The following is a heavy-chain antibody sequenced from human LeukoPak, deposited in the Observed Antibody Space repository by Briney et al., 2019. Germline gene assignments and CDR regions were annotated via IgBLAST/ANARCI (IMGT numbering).Heavy chain of an antibody. J-gene: IGHJ4*02. CDR3: ARDNSGLEY. CDR1: GYTFINYH. CDR2: ISGNTGNT. Sequence: ASVKVSCKASGYTFINYHISWVRQPPGQGLEWMGWISGNTGNTNYAQKLQGRVTMTTDTSTSTAYMELRSLRSDDTAVYYCARDNSGLEYWGQGTLVTVSS. V-gene: IGHV1-18*01.